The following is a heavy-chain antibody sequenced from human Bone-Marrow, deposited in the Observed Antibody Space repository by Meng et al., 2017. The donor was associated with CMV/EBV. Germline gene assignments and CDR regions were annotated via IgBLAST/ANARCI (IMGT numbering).Heavy chain of an antibody. V-gene: IGHV3-48*03. D-gene: IGHD1-26*01. CDR3: ARDSGSPEHYYYGMDV. Sequence: GESLKISCAASGFTFSSYEMNWVRQAPGKGLEWVSYISSGGSTIYYADSVKGRFTISRNNAKNSLYLQMNSLRAEDTAVYYCARDSGSPEHYYYGMDVWGQGTTVTVYS. CDR2: ISSGGSTI. CDR1: GFTFSSYE. J-gene: IGHJ6*02.